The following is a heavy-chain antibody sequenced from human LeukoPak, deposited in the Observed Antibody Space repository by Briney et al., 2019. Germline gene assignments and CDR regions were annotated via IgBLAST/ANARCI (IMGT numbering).Heavy chain of an antibody. CDR1: GGSISGYY. D-gene: IGHD5-12*01. J-gene: IGHJ4*02. CDR2: LYYSGST. Sequence: KPSETLSLTCSVSGGSISGYYWSGLRQPPGRGLEWIGYLYYSGSTTYNPSLKGRVTISVDTSENHFSLKLSSVTAADTAVYYCARGPNSGYGRFDYWGQGTLVTVSS. V-gene: IGHV4-59*01. CDR3: ARGPNSGYGRFDY.